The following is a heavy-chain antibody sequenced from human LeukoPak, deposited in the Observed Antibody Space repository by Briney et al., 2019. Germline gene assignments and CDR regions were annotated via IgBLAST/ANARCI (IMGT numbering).Heavy chain of an antibody. J-gene: IGHJ6*03. CDR2: ISGSGGST. Sequence: GGSLRLSCAASGFTFSSYAMSWVRQAPGKGLEWVSAISGSGGSTYYADSVKGRFTISRDNSKHTLYLQMNSLRAEDTAVYYCAKVFGTPSLRYYYYYYMDVCGKGTTVSVSS. D-gene: IGHD3-16*01. V-gene: IGHV3-23*01. CDR3: AKVFGTPSLRYYYYYYMDV. CDR1: GFTFSSYA.